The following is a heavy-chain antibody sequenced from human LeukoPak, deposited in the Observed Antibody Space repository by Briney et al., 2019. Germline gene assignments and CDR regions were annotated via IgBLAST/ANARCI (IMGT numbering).Heavy chain of an antibody. CDR3: ARGKLLVGWVY. CDR2: IFSGGST. J-gene: IGHJ4*02. Sequence: PGGSLRLSSAASGFTVSSNYSGCVRQAPGKGLVWVSVIFSGGSTNYADAVTGRFTISRDNSKNTMYHQMNSLRAEDTAMYYCARGKLLVGWVYWGQGTLVTVSS. CDR1: GFTVSSNY. D-gene: IGHD3-10*01. V-gene: IGHV3-53*01.